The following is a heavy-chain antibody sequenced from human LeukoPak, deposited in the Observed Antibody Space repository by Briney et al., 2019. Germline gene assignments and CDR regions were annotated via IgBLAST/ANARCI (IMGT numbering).Heavy chain of an antibody. CDR2: IKQDGSEK. J-gene: IGHJ4*02. CDR1: GFTFSSYW. V-gene: IGHV3-7*01. CDR3: AKDALAVAGFFDY. D-gene: IGHD6-19*01. Sequence: PGGSLRLSCAASGFTFSSYWMSWVRQAPGKGLEWVANIKQDGSEKYYVDSVKGRFTISRDNSKNTLYLQMNSLRAEDTAVYYCAKDALAVAGFFDYWGQGTLVTVSS.